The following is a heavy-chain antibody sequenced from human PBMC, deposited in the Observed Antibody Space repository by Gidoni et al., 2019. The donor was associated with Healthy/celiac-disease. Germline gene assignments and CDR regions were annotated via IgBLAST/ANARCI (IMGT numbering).Heavy chain of an antibody. CDR2: ISYDGSNK. CDR3: ARGHYGDLFDP. J-gene: IGHJ5*02. V-gene: IGHV3-30-3*01. Sequence: QVQLVESGGGVVQPGRSLRLSCAASGFTFSSYAMHWVRQAPGKGLEWVAVISYDGSNKYYADSVKGRFTISRDNSKNTLYLQMNSLRAEDTAVYYCARGHYGDLFDPWGQGTLVTVSS. D-gene: IGHD4-17*01. CDR1: GFTFSSYA.